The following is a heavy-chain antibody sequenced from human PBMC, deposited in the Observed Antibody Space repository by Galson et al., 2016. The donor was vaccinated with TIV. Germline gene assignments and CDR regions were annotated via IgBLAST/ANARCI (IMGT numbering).Heavy chain of an antibody. Sequence: SVKVSCKASGYTFTGYYIHYVRQAPGQGLEWMGWINPNSGDTNYAQKFQGRVTMTRDTSISTACMELSRLRSDDTAMYYCARDLSPETTTPFDYWGQGTLVTVSS. CDR2: INPNSGDT. CDR1: GYTFTGYY. CDR3: ARDLSPETTTPFDY. V-gene: IGHV1-2*02. D-gene: IGHD4-17*01. J-gene: IGHJ4*02.